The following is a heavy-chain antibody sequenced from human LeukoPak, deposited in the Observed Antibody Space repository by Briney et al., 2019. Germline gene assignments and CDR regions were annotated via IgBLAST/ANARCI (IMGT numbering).Heavy chain of an antibody. Sequence: PSETLSLTCAVYGGSFSGYYWSWIRQPPGKGLEWIGEINHSGSTNCNPSLKSRVTISVDTSKNQFSLKLSSVTAADTAVYYCARLRSSSWYPPPWGQGTLVTVSS. V-gene: IGHV4-34*01. CDR3: ARLRSSSWYPPP. CDR2: INHSGST. D-gene: IGHD6-13*01. J-gene: IGHJ5*02. CDR1: GGSFSGYY.